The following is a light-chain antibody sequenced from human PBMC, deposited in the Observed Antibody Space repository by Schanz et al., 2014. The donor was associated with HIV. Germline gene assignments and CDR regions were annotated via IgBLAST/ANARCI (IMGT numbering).Light chain of an antibody. CDR2: GAS. CDR1: QSVSGSY. J-gene: IGKJ1*01. CDR3: QQYGSSPT. Sequence: EIVLTQSPGTLSLSPGERATLSCRASQSVSGSYLAWYQQKPGQAPRLLIYGASNRATGIPDRFSGSGSGTDFTLIITRLEPEDFAVYWCQQYGSSPTFGQGTKVEIK. V-gene: IGKV3-20*01.